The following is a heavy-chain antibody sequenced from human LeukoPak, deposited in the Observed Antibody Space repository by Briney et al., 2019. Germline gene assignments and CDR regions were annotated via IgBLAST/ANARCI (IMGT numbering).Heavy chain of an antibody. CDR3: ARRLVATASGWFDP. J-gene: IGHJ5*02. V-gene: IGHV4-59*08. Sequence: SETLSLTCTVSGGSISSYYWSWFRQPPGKGLEWIGYIYYSGSTNYNPSLKSRVTISVDTSKNQFSLKLSSVTAADTAVYYCARRLVATASGWFDPWGQGTLVTVSS. CDR1: GGSISSYY. CDR2: IYYSGST. D-gene: IGHD2-15*01.